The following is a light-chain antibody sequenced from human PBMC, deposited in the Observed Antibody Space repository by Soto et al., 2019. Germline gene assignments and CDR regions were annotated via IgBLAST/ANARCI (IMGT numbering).Light chain of an antibody. J-gene: IGKJ2*01. Sequence: EIVLTQSPGTLSLSPGERATLSCRASQSVSSTYLAWYQQKPGQAPRLLIYGASSRATGIPDRFSGSGSGTDFTLTISRLEPEDFALYYCQQYGNSPFFGQGTKLEIK. CDR3: QQYGNSPF. CDR2: GAS. V-gene: IGKV3-20*01. CDR1: QSVSSTY.